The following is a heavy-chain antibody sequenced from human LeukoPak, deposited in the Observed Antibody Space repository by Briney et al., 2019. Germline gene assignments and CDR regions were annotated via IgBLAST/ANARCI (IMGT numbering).Heavy chain of an antibody. CDR1: GYSISSGHY. V-gene: IGHV4-38-2*02. CDR2: VFHSGST. D-gene: IGHD3-10*01. CDR3: ARMGGSGSYFYNYSHMDV. J-gene: IGHJ6*03. Sequence: SETLSLTCSISGYSISSGHYWGWIRQPPGKSLEWIGNVFHSGSTYYNPSLKSRVTISVDTSKNQFSLNVISVTASDTAVYYCARMGGSGSYFYNYSHMDVWGKGTTVTVSS.